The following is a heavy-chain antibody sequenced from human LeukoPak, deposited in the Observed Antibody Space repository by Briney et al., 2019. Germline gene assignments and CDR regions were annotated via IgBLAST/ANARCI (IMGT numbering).Heavy chain of an antibody. CDR1: GFTFSNAW. V-gene: IGHV3-15*01. CDR2: IKSKPNGGTT. D-gene: IGHD6-13*01. CDR3: TGVSRSSWYDY. Sequence: GGSLRLSCAASGFTFSNAWMSWVRQAPGKGLEWVGRIKSKPNGGTTDYAAPVKGRFTISRDDSKNTLYLQMNSLKTEDTAVYYCTGVSRSSWYDYWGQGTLVTVSS. J-gene: IGHJ4*02.